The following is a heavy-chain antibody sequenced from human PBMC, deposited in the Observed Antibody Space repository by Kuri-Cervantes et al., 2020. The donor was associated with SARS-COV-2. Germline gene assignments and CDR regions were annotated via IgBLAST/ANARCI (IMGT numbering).Heavy chain of an antibody. D-gene: IGHD4-23*01. CDR2: IYWDDDK. CDR3: SARGGQYFNL. V-gene: IGHV2-5*05. Sequence: SGPTLVKPTQTLTLTCTLSGISLTNSGLAVGWIRRPPGKALEWLGIIYWDDDKLYGPSLENRLTIARDTSQDQVVLTLTNMDPVDTATYYCSARGGQYFNLWGQGTLVTVSS. J-gene: IGHJ5*02. CDR1: GISLTNSGLA.